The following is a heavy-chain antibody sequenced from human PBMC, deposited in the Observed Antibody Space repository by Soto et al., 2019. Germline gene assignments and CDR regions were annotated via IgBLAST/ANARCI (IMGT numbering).Heavy chain of an antibody. V-gene: IGHV1-69*06. Sequence: QVQLVHSGAEVKKPGSSVKGSCKASGGTFSSYAINWVRQAPGQGLEWMGGIIPIFGTRKYAQKFQGRVNITADKSTSTAYMELSSLRSEDTAVYYCARGLTPTSDYYNGMDVWGQGTTVTVSS. CDR1: GGTFSSYA. J-gene: IGHJ6*02. CDR2: IIPIFGTR. CDR3: ARGLTPTSDYYNGMDV. D-gene: IGHD7-27*01.